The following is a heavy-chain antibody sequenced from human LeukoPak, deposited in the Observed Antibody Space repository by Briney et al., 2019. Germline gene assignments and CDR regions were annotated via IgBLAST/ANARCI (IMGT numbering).Heavy chain of an antibody. CDR1: GYTFTSYG. Sequence: ASVKVSCKASGYTFTSYGISWVRQAPGQGLEWMGWISAYNGNTNYAQKLQGRVTMTTDTSTSTAYMELRSLRSEDTAVYYCARSPNFDRRKTMVRGTVPGKLDYWGQGTLVTVSS. CDR2: ISAYNGNT. CDR3: ARSPNFDRRKTMVRGTVPGKLDY. D-gene: IGHD3-10*01. V-gene: IGHV1-18*01. J-gene: IGHJ4*02.